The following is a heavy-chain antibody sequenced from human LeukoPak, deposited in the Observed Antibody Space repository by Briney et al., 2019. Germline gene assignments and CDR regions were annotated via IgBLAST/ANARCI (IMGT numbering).Heavy chain of an antibody. CDR2: IYPGDSDT. Sequence: GESLKISCKGSGYSFTSYWIGWVRQMPGKGLEWMGIIYPGDSDTRYSPSVQGQVTISADKSISTAYLQWSSLKASDTAMYYCARHVASTVVTNGDAFDIWGQGTTVTVSS. D-gene: IGHD4-23*01. CDR3: ARHVASTVVTNGDAFDI. V-gene: IGHV5-51*01. CDR1: GYSFTSYW. J-gene: IGHJ3*02.